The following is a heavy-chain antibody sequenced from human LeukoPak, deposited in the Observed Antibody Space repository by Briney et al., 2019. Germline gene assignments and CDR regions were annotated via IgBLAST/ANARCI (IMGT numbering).Heavy chain of an antibody. CDR2: ISFDGSDK. J-gene: IGHJ4*02. D-gene: IGHD3-3*01. V-gene: IGHV3-30*04. CDR3: ARGGLGDDWSGYSIDY. Sequence: GGSLRLSCAASGFIFSSYMMHWVRQAPGKGLECVAVISFDGSDKDYADPVKGRITVSRDNSKNTLYLQMNSLRPEDTAVYYCARGGLGDDWSGYSIDYWGQGTLVTVSS. CDR1: GFIFSSYM.